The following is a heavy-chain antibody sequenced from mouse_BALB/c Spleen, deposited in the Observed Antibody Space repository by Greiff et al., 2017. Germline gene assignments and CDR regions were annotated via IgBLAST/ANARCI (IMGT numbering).Heavy chain of an antibody. CDR3: ARSGDSSYFDY. CDR2: IDPANGNT. CDR1: GFNIKDTY. D-gene: IGHD3-3*01. J-gene: IGHJ2*01. V-gene: IGHV14-3*02. Sequence: DVKLVESGAELVKPGASVKLSCTASGFNIKDTYMHWVKQRPEQGLEWIGRIDPANGNTKYDPKSQGKATITADTSSNTAYLQLSSLTSEDTAVYYCARSGDSSYFDYWGQGTTLTVSS.